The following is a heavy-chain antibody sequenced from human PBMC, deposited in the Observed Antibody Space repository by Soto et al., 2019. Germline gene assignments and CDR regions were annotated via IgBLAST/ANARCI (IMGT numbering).Heavy chain of an antibody. Sequence: ASVKVSCKASGGTFSSYTISWVRQAPGQGLEWMGRIIPILGIANYAQKFQGRVTITADKSTSTAYMELSSLRSEDTAVYYCARASYYDSSGYYEYYFDYWGQGTLVTVSS. CDR1: GGTFSSYT. CDR2: IIPILGIA. J-gene: IGHJ4*02. CDR3: ARASYYDSSGYYEYYFDY. V-gene: IGHV1-69*02. D-gene: IGHD3-22*01.